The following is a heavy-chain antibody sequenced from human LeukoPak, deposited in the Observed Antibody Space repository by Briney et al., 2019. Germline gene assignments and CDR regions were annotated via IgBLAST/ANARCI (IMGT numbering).Heavy chain of an antibody. CDR2: INHSGST. J-gene: IGHJ3*02. D-gene: IGHD6-19*01. V-gene: IGHV4-34*01. CDR1: GGSFSGYY. Sequence: SETLSLTCAVYGGSFSGYYWSWIRQPPGKGLEWIGEINHSGSTNYNPSLKSRVTISVDTSKNQSSLKLSSVTAADTAVYYCARYPPSPSSGWPTRRDAFDIWGQGTMVTVSS. CDR3: ARYPPSPSSGWPTRRDAFDI.